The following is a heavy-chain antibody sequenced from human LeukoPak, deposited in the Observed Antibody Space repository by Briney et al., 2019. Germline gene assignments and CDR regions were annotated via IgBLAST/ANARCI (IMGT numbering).Heavy chain of an antibody. CDR2: ISGSGGST. D-gene: IGHD5-18*01. V-gene: IGHV3-23*01. J-gene: IGHJ3*01. Sequence: GGSLSLTFAASGFTFISYAMSWVRQAPGKGLEWVSAISGSGGSTYYADSVKGRFTISRDNSKNTLYLQMNSLRAEDTAVYYCAKDVPLYGYTIVCGQGTMVTVSS. CDR1: GFTFISYA. CDR3: AKDVPLYGYTIV.